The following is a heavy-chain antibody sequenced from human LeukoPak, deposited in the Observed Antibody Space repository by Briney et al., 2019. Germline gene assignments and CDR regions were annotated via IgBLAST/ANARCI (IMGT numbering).Heavy chain of an antibody. CDR1: GFTFSNYA. J-gene: IGHJ6*04. CDR2: ISGGGRT. CDR3: EKERRVSMVRNGMDV. Sequence: PGGSLSLSCAASGFTFSNYAMSWVRQAPGKGLEWVSGISGGGRTYNADSMKGRYTISRDNSKNTLYLQMNRLRAEDTAVYYCEKERRVSMVRNGMDVWGKGTTVTVSS. V-gene: IGHV3-23*01. D-gene: IGHD3-10*01.